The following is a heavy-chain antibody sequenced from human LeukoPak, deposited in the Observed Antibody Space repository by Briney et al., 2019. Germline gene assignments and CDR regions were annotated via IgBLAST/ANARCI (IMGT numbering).Heavy chain of an antibody. CDR2: ISSSSSYI. CDR3: AAVPMQRSSWYDDYYMDV. Sequence: GGSLRLSCAASGFTFSSYSMNWVRQAPGKGLEWVSSISSSSSYIYYADSVKGRFTISRDNAKNSLYLQMNSLRAEDTAVYCCAAVPMQRSSWYDDYYMDVWGKGTTVTVSS. V-gene: IGHV3-21*01. CDR1: GFTFSSYS. J-gene: IGHJ6*03. D-gene: IGHD3-3*01.